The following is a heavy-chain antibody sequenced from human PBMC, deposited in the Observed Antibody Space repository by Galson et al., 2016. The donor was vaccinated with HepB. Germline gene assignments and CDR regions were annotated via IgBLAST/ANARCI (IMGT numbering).Heavy chain of an antibody. CDR1: GFSLITSGVG. V-gene: IGHV2-5*02. J-gene: IGHJ4*02. CDR3: AHSIWASVVDGRTQYYFAH. D-gene: IGHD3-16*01. Sequence: PALVKPTQTLTLTCTFSGFSLITSGVGVGWIRQPPGKALEWVSLIFWDDDKRYSPSLRTRVTITKDTSRNQVVLRMPDVDPVDTGTYYCAHSIWASVVDGRTQYYFAHWGQGTPVTVSS. CDR2: IFWDDDK.